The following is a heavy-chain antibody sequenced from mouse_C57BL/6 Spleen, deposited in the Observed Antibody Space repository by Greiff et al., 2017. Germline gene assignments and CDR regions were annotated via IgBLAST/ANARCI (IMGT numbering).Heavy chain of an antibody. CDR2: INPSSGYT. CDR3: ARREGDYDSLMDY. V-gene: IGHV1-7*01. Sequence: QVQLQQSGAELAKPGASVKLSCKASGYTFTSYWMHWVKQRPGQGLEWIGYINPSSGYTTYNQKFKDKATLTADKSSSTAYMQLSSLTYDDSAVYYCARREGDYDSLMDYWGQGTSVTVSS. CDR1: GYTFTSYW. D-gene: IGHD2-4*01. J-gene: IGHJ4*01.